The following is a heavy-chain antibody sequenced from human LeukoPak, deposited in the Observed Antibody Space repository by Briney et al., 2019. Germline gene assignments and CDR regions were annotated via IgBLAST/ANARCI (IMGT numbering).Heavy chain of an antibody. CDR1: GFTFSTYR. CDR2: IKEGGSET. CDR3: ARCEGFYDYFSGNPTCYFYRDV. D-gene: IGHD3-16*01. J-gene: IGHJ6*03. V-gene: IGHV3-7*01. Sequence: GGSLSLPCAASGFTFSTYRMCCLPQAPGKGLEGVANIKEGGSETNYLESVKRRFFISRDNAKNSHHLQMNSLRVEDTAGYYCARCEGFYDYFSGNPTCYFYRDVGGKGTTVSVPS.